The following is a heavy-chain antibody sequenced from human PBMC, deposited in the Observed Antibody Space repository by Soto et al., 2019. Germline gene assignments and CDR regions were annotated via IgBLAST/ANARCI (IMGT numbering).Heavy chain of an antibody. D-gene: IGHD6-19*01. CDR2: INHSGST. Sequence: SETLSLTCAVYGGSFSGYYWSWIRQPPGKGLEWIGEINHSGSTNYNPSLKSRVTISVDTSKNQFSLKLSSVTAADTAVYYCARMGGSGWYRPNYYYYGMDVWGQGTTVTVSS. CDR1: GGSFSGYY. V-gene: IGHV4-34*01. J-gene: IGHJ6*02. CDR3: ARMGGSGWYRPNYYYYGMDV.